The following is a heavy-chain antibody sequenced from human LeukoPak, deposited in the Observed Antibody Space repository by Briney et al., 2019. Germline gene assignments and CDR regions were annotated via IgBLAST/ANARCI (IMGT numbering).Heavy chain of an antibody. J-gene: IGHJ4*02. Sequence: NPSETLSLTCTVSGGSISSYYWSWIRQPPGKGLEWIGYIYYSGSTNYNPSLKSRVTISVDTSKNQFSLKLSSVTAADTAVYYCVRVDSYGQFDYWGQGTLVTVSS. V-gene: IGHV4-59*01. CDR3: VRVDSYGQFDY. CDR1: GGSISSYY. D-gene: IGHD5-18*01. CDR2: IYYSGST.